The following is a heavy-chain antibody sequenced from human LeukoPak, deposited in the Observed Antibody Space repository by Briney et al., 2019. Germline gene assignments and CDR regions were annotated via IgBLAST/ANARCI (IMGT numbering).Heavy chain of an antibody. CDR3: ARDRSGYANDAFDF. CDR2: LSYGGTNK. CDR1: GFTFSDYA. D-gene: IGHD3-3*01. Sequence: GGSLRLSCAASGFTFSDYAMHWVRQAPGKGLEWVAVLSYGGTNKYYADSVKGRFTISRDNSKNTMFLQMNNLRAEDTAVYHCARDRSGYANDAFDFWGQGTMVTVSS. V-gene: IGHV3-30-3*01. J-gene: IGHJ3*01.